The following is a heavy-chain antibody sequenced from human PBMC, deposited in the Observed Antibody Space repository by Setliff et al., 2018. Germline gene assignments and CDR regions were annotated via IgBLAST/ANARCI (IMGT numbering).Heavy chain of an antibody. Sequence: SETLSLTCTVSGGSISNYYWSWIRQPPGKGLEWIGYVYTSGSTNYNPSLKSRVTISVDTSKNQFSLKLSSVTAADTAVYYCARSRGYKHDSSGYYYDHYYYYYMDVWGKGTPVTVSS. CDR1: GGSISNYY. J-gene: IGHJ6*03. CDR3: ARSRGYKHDSSGYYYDHYYYYYMDV. CDR2: VYTSGST. V-gene: IGHV4-4*08. D-gene: IGHD3-22*01.